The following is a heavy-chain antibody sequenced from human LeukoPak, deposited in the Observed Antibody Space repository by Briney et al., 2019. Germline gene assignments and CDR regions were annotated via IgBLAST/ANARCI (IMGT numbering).Heavy chain of an antibody. V-gene: IGHV4-59*08. D-gene: IGHD3-9*01. CDR1: GGSISSYY. J-gene: IGHJ4*02. Sequence: PSETLSLTCTVSGGSISSYYWSWIRQPPGKGLEWIGYIYYSGSTNYNPSLKSRVTISVDTSKNQFSLKLSSVTAADTAVYYCARHVRGLRYFDWLLIDYWGQGTLVTVSS. CDR2: IYYSGST. CDR3: ARHVRGLRYFDWLLIDY.